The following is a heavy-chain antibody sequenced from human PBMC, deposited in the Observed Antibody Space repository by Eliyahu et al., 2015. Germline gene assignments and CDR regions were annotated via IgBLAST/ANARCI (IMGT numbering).Heavy chain of an antibody. CDR2: ISSSSSYI. J-gene: IGHJ5*02. Sequence: EVQLVESGGGLVKPGGSLRLSCAASGFTFSSYSMNWVRQAPGKGLEWVSFISSSSSYIYYADSVKGRFTISRDNAKNSLYLQMNSLRAEDTAVYYCAREGHLDSSSWYVVRRWFDPWGQGTLVTVSS. V-gene: IGHV3-21*01. CDR3: AREGHLDSSSWYVVRRWFDP. D-gene: IGHD6-13*01. CDR1: GFTFSSYS.